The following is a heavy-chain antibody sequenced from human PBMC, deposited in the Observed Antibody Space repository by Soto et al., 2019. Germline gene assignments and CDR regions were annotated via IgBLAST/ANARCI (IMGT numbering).Heavy chain of an antibody. CDR3: YMDV. Sequence: GGSLRLACAASGFTFSSVGMTWGRQAPGKGLEWVSAIPVSGGSTYYADSVKGRFTISRDNSKNTLYLQMNSLRAEDTDVYYSYMDVWGQGTTVTVSS. J-gene: IGHJ6*02. V-gene: IGHV3-23*01. CDR1: GFTFSSVG. CDR2: IPVSGGST.